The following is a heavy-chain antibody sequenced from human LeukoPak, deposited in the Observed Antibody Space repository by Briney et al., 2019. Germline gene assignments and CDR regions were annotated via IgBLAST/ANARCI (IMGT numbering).Heavy chain of an antibody. CDR3: ARDKGTVTPRGYYYYMDV. J-gene: IGHJ6*03. D-gene: IGHD4-11*01. CDR1: GFTFSNYW. CDR2: IKQDGSEK. Sequence: PGGSLRLSCAASGFTFSNYWMSWVRQAPGKGLEWVAKIKQDGSEKYYVDSVKGRFTISRDNAKNSLYLQMNSLRAEDTAVYYCARDKGTVTPRGYYYYMDVWGKGTTVTASS. V-gene: IGHV3-7*01.